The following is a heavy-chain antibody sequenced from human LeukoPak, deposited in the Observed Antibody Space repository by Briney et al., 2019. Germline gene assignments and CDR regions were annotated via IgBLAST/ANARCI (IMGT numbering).Heavy chain of an antibody. V-gene: IGHV3-23*01. CDR1: GFTFSSYA. CDR2: FSGSGGTT. CDR3: ANQLSGSYGY. Sequence: GGSLRLFCAASGFTFSSYAMSWVRQAPGKGLEWVSAFSGSGGTTYYADSVKGRFTISRDNSKNTLYLQMNSLRAEDTAVYYCANQLSGSYGYWGQGTLVTVSS. D-gene: IGHD1-26*01. J-gene: IGHJ4*02.